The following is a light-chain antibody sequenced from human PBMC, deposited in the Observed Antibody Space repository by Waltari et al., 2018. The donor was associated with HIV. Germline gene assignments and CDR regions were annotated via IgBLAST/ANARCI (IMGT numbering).Light chain of an antibody. CDR1: NSNIGAGSA. CDR2: DDI. Sequence: QSVLTQPPSVSGAPGQRVTISCTGNNSNIGAGSAVHWYQQLPGTAPNFVISDDISRPAGVPDRVSVSRSGTSASLAITGLQAEDEADYYCQSYDKSLSGSVFGGGTKLTVL. CDR3: QSYDKSLSGSV. J-gene: IGLJ2*01. V-gene: IGLV1-40*01.